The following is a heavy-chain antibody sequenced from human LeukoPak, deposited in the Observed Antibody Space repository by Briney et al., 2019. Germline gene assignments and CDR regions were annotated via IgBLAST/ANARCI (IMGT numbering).Heavy chain of an antibody. V-gene: IGHV4-38-2*02. CDR3: ARDGIAVAGRYYYYMDV. D-gene: IGHD6-19*01. Sequence: PSETLSLTCTVSGYSISSGYYWGWIRQPPGKGLEWIGSIYHSGSTYYNPSLKSRVIISVDTSKNQFSLKLSSVTAADTAVYYCARDGIAVAGRYYYYMDVWGKGTTVTVSS. J-gene: IGHJ6*03. CDR2: IYHSGST. CDR1: GYSISSGYY.